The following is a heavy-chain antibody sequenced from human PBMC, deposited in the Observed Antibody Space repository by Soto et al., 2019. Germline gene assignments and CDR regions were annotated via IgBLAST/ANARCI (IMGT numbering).Heavy chain of an antibody. J-gene: IGHJ4*02. CDR1: GGSFSGYY. D-gene: IGHD1-26*01. CDR3: ARGKGLLLGGYYFDY. CDR2: INHSGST. Sequence: SETLSLTCAVYGGSFSGYYWSWIRQPPGKGLKWIGEINHSGSTNYNPSLKSRVTISVDTSKNQFSLKLSSVTAADTAVYYCARGKGLLLGGYYFDYWGQGTLVTVSS. V-gene: IGHV4-34*01.